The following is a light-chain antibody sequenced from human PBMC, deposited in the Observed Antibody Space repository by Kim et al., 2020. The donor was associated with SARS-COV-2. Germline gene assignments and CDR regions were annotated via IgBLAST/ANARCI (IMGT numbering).Light chain of an antibody. CDR1: SSNIGRNS. CDR3: AAWDSLSSSYV. CDR2: SSS. V-gene: IGLV1-44*01. Sequence: QSVLTQPPSASGTPGQRVTISCSGSSSNIGRNSVNWYQQLPGTAPKLLIYSSSHRPSWVPDRFSASKSGTSASLAISGIQSEDEADYYCAAWDSLSSSYVFGGGTQLTVL. J-gene: IGLJ2*01.